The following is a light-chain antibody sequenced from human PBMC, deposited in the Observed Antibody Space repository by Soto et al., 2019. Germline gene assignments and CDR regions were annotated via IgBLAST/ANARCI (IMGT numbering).Light chain of an antibody. CDR1: QSIATY. CDR2: TAS. Sequence: PLTQSPSSLSASVGDRVTINCRASQSIATYLNWYQQKPGKAPKLLIFTASTLHTAVPSRFSGSGSGTDFTLTISSLHPDDFATYYCQQSFISLLSFGGGTKVEIK. CDR3: QQSFISLLS. V-gene: IGKV1-39*01. J-gene: IGKJ4*01.